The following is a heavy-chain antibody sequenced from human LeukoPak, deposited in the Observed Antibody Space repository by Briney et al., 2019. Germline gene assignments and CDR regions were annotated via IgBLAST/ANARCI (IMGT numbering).Heavy chain of an antibody. V-gene: IGHV3-30*02. J-gene: IGHJ4*02. D-gene: IGHD3-9*01. CDR2: IRYDGSNK. CDR1: GFTFSSYG. CDR3: AKAREIYDILTGPESPNDY. Sequence: PGGSLRLSCAASGFTFSSYGMHWVRQAPGKGLEWVAFIRYDGSNKYYADSVKGRFTISRDNSKNTLYLQMNSLRAEDTAVYYCAKAREIYDILTGPESPNDYWGQGTLVTVSS.